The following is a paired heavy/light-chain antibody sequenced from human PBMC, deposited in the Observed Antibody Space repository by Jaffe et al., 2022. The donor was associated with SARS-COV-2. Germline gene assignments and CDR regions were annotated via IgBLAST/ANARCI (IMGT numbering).Heavy chain of an antibody. CDR2: ITNNGGNT. J-gene: IGHJ4*02. D-gene: IGHD2-21*01. CDR1: GFTFSNYA. CDR3: VKGDLGMATIAGDY. V-gene: IGHV3-64D*09. Sequence: EVQLVESGGGLVQPGGSLRLSCSASGFTFSNYAMHWVRQAPEKGLEYVSAITNNGGNTYYADSVKGRFIISRDNSKNTLYLQMSSLRPEDTAVYYCVKGDLGMATIAGDYWGQGTLVTVSS.
Light chain of an antibody. CDR2: SAS. CDR3: QQYYGYPPWT. V-gene: IGKV1-8*01. J-gene: IGKJ1*01. CDR1: QSISNY. Sequence: IRMTQSPSSFSASTGDRVTITCRASQSISNYLAWYQQKPGKAPKLLIYSASTLQSGVPSRFSGSGSGTDFTFTISCLQSEDFATYFCQQYYGYPPWTFGQGTKVEIK.